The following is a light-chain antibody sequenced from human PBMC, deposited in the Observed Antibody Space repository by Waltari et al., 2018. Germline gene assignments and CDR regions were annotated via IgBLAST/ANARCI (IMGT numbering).Light chain of an antibody. Sequence: EIVLTQSPGTLSLSVGERATVSCRASERVSRALAWYQQKPSQAPRLLNYGAASRATGSPDRFSGSGSGTDFSLTISRLEPDDFAVYYCQHYLRLPVTFGQGTTVEI. J-gene: IGKJ1*01. CDR3: QHYLRLPVT. CDR2: GAA. CDR1: ERVSRA. V-gene: IGKV3-20*01.